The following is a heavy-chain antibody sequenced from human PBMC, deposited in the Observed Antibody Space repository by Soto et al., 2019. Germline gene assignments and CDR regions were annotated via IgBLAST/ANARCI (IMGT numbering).Heavy chain of an antibody. CDR2: IYYSGGT. J-gene: IGHJ5*02. V-gene: IGHV4-61*08. Sequence: SETLSLSCTVSGAALSSGGYFYTWVRQHPGKGLEWLGYIYYSGGTNYNPSLKSRVTISLDKSKSQFSLRLISVTAADTAVYYCTREQSDDNYFDPWGQGTLVTVSS. D-gene: IGHD6-19*01. CDR1: GAALSSGGYF. CDR3: TREQSDDNYFDP.